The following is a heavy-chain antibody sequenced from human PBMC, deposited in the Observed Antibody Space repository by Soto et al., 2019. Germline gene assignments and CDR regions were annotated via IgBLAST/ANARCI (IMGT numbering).Heavy chain of an antibody. CDR2: INSDGSST. V-gene: IGHV3-74*01. D-gene: IGHD3-3*01. CDR1: GFTFSSYW. Sequence: GGSLRLSFAASGFTFSSYWMHWVRQAPGKGLVWVSRINSDGSSTSYADSVKGRFTISRDNAKNTLYLQMNSLRAEDTAVYYCARWSGRFWSGYYDYWGQGTLVTVSS. CDR3: ARWSGRFWSGYYDY. J-gene: IGHJ4*02.